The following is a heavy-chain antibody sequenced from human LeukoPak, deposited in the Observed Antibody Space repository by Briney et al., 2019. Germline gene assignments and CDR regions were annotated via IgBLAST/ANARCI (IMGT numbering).Heavy chain of an antibody. J-gene: IGHJ3*02. D-gene: IGHD6-6*01. CDR2: INPNSGGT. V-gene: IGHV1-2*02. CDR1: GYTFTGYY. CDR3: ARLGSSSSADAFDI. Sequence: ASVKVSCKASGYTFTGYYMHWVRLAPGQGLEWMGWINPNSGGTNYAQKFQGRVTMTRDTSISTAYMELSRLRSDDTAVYYCARLGSSSSADAFDIWGQGTMVTVSS.